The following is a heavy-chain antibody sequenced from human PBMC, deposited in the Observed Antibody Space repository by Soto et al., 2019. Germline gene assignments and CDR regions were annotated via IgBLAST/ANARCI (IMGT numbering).Heavy chain of an antibody. D-gene: IGHD2-8*01. V-gene: IGHV4-31*03. J-gene: IGHJ3*02. CDR3: ARGVGSAAFDI. CDR2: IYYRGSP. CDR1: GDSISSGDYY. Sequence: SETLSLTCIVSGDSISSGDYYWSWIRQHPGKGLEWIGYIYYRGSPYYNPSLESRLTVSLDTSKNQFSLKLSSVTAADTVVYYCARGVGSAAFDIWGQGTMVTVSS.